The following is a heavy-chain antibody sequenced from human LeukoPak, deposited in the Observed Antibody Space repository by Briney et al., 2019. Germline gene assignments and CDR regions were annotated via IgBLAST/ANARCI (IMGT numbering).Heavy chain of an antibody. Sequence: ASVKVSCKASGNTFTSYYMHWVRQAPGQGLEWMGIINPTGGSTTYAQKLQGRVTMTRDTSSNTFYMELSSLRSEDTAVFYCAGDLDYWGQGTLVTVSS. CDR3: AGDLDY. J-gene: IGHJ4*02. V-gene: IGHV1-46*01. CDR2: INPTGGST. CDR1: GNTFTSYY.